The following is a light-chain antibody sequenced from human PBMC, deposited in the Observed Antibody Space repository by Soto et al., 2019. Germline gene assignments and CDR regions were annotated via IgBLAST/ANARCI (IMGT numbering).Light chain of an antibody. J-gene: IGLJ2*01. V-gene: IGLV2-14*01. Sequence: QSVLTQPASVSGSPGQSITISCAGSMRDVGGYNLVSWYQQHPGRAPQLILYEVRNPPAGISFLFSGSKSGNTASLTISGLQAEDEADYYCSSFASKSSLIFGGGTKLTVL. CDR1: MRDVGGYNL. CDR3: SSFASKSSLI. CDR2: EVR.